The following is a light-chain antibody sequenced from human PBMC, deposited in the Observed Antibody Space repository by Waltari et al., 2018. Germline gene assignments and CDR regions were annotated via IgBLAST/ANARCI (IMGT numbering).Light chain of an antibody. CDR2: DVS. V-gene: IGLV2-14*01. CDR1: SSDIGGYNY. Sequence: QSALTQPASVSGSPGQSITISCTGTSSDIGGYNYVSWFQQHPVKAPKLIIYDVSARPSGVSYRFSGSKSGNTASLTISGLQAEDEADYYCISYTSDTTFVFGAGTKVTVL. J-gene: IGLJ1*01. CDR3: ISYTSDTTFV.